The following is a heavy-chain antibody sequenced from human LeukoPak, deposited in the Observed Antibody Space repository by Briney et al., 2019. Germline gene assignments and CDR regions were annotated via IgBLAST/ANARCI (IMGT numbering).Heavy chain of an antibody. J-gene: IGHJ4*02. D-gene: IGHD6-6*01. CDR3: ARGQSSSPGLFDY. Sequence: ASVKVSCKASGYTFTSYDINWVRQATGQGLEWMGWMSPNSGITGYAQKFQGRVTMTRNTAISTAYMELSSLRSEDTAVYYCARGQSSSPGLFDYWGQGTLVTVSS. CDR2: MSPNSGIT. V-gene: IGHV1-8*01. CDR1: GYTFTSYD.